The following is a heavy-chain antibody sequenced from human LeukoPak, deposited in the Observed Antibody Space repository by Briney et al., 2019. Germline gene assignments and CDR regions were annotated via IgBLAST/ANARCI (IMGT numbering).Heavy chain of an antibody. J-gene: IGHJ4*02. Sequence: GGPLRLSCAASGFSFSSYAINWVRPAPGKGLEWVSSISPSSSYIHYADSAKGRFTISRDDAKNSLYLQMSSLRAEDTAVYYCARVVTYYSDSGYALDFWGQGALVTVSS. D-gene: IGHD3-22*01. CDR1: GFSFSSYA. CDR2: ISPSSSYI. V-gene: IGHV3-21*01. CDR3: ARVVTYYSDSGYALDF.